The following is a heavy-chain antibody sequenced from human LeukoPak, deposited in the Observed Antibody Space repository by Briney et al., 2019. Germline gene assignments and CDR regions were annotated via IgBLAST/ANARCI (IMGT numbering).Heavy chain of an antibody. CDR1: GFTFSSYA. D-gene: IGHD2-15*01. CDR2: ISYDGSNK. Sequence: GGSLRLSCAASGFTFSSYAMHWVRQAPGKGLEWVAVISYDGSNKYYADSVKGRFTISRDNSKNTLYLQMNSLRAEDTAVYYCARLPYCSGGSCYSRDNWGQGTLVTVSS. CDR3: ARLPYCSGGSCYSRDN. J-gene: IGHJ1*01. V-gene: IGHV3-30*04.